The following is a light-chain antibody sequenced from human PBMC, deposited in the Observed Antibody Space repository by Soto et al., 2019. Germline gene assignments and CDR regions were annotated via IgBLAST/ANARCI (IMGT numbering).Light chain of an antibody. CDR1: QSVSSSY. J-gene: IGKJ4*01. V-gene: IGKV3D-20*02. Sequence: EIVLTQSPATLSLSPGERATLSCGASQSVSSSYLAWYQQKPGLAPRLLIYDASNRATGIPAKFSDSESGTDFTLTIISLEPEDFAVYYCQQRSNWPLTFGGGTKVDIK. CDR3: QQRSNWPLT. CDR2: DAS.